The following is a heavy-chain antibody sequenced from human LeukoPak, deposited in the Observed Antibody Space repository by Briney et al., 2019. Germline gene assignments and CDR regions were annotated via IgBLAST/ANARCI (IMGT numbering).Heavy chain of an antibody. D-gene: IGHD6-13*01. Sequence: PSETLSLTCTVSGGSISSYYWSWIRQPPGKGLEWIGYIYYSGSTNYNPSLKSRVTISVGTSKNQFSLKLSSVTAADTAVYYCARDNSSSLGVFDYWGQGTLVTVSS. CDR1: GGSISSYY. V-gene: IGHV4-59*01. CDR3: ARDNSSSLGVFDY. CDR2: IYYSGST. J-gene: IGHJ4*02.